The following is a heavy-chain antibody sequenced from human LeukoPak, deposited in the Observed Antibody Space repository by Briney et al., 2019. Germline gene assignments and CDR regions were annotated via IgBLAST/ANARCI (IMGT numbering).Heavy chain of an antibody. D-gene: IGHD6-19*01. Sequence: SETLSLTCAVYGGSFSGYYWSWIRQPPGKGLEWIGEINHSGSTNYNPSLKSRVTISVDTSKNQFSLKLSSVTAADTAVYYCARDRASYSSGSQVDYWGQGTLVTVSS. CDR2: INHSGST. J-gene: IGHJ4*02. CDR3: ARDRASYSSGSQVDY. CDR1: GGSFSGYY. V-gene: IGHV4-34*01.